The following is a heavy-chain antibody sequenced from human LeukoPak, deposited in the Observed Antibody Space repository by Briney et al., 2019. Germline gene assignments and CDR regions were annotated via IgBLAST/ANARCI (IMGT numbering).Heavy chain of an antibody. CDR2: IYYSGST. D-gene: IGHD6-19*01. V-gene: IGHV4-59*08. Sequence: SETLSLTRTVSGGSVSRYFWSWVRQHPGKGMEWIGYIYYSGSTNYNPSLKSRVTMSVDTSKNQFSLKLSSVTAADTAVYYCARIDRAVAGTIDYWGQGTLVTVSS. CDR3: ARIDRAVAGTIDY. J-gene: IGHJ4*02. CDR1: GGSVSRYF.